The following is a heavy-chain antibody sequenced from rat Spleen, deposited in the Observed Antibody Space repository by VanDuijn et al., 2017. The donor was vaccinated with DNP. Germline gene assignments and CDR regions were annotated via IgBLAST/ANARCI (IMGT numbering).Heavy chain of an antibody. J-gene: IGHJ2*01. Sequence: EVQLVESGGGLVQSGRSLKVSCAASGFTFSDYNMAWVRQAPKKSLEWVATITYDGSKTYYRDSVKGRFTISRDNAKSTLYLQMDSLRSEDTATYYCTTQEMEYEVDYWGQGVMVTVSS. CDR3: TTQEMEYEVDY. D-gene: IGHD4-2*01. CDR1: GFTFSDYN. V-gene: IGHV5S10*01. CDR2: ITYDGSKT.